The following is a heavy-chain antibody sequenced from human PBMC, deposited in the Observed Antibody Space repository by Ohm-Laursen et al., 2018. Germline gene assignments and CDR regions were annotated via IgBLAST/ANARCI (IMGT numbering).Heavy chain of an antibody. V-gene: IGHV1-2*02. D-gene: IGHD2-2*01. CDR1: GYTFTGYY. Sequence: GSSVKVSCKASGYTFTGYYMHWVRQAPGQGLEWMGWINPNSGGTNYAQKFQGRVTMTRDTSISTAYMELSRLRSDDTAVYYCARVDGCSSTSCYDIDYWGQGTLVTVSS. CDR3: ARVDGCSSTSCYDIDY. CDR2: INPNSGGT. J-gene: IGHJ4*02.